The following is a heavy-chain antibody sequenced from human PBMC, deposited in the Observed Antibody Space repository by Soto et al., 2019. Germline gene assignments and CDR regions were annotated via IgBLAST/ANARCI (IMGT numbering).Heavy chain of an antibody. V-gene: IGHV3-33*01. CDR1: GFGFSHYG. J-gene: IGHJ5*02. D-gene: IGHD1-1*01. CDR3: ARDRLSGTTSVWFDP. CDR2: IWHDGTNK. Sequence: QVQLVESGGGVVQPGRSLRLSCATSGFGFSHYGMHWVRQVPGKGLEWVALIWHDGTNKYYGDSVKGRFTISRDNSKNTLYLQMNSLRVEDTGVYFCARDRLSGTTSVWFDPWGQGTLVTVSS.